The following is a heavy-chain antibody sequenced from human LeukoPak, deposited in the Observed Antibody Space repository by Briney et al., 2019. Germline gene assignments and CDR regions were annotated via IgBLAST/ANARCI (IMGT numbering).Heavy chain of an antibody. D-gene: IGHD3-10*01. CDR3: ARGRRGVDY. Sequence: GGSLRLSCAASGFTFSSYAMSWVRQAPGKGLEWVSSISGSGDSSYYADSVKGRFTISRDNSKNTLYLQMNSLRAEDTAVYYCARGRRGVDYWGQGTLVTVSS. CDR2: ISGSGDSS. CDR1: GFTFSSYA. V-gene: IGHV3-23*01. J-gene: IGHJ4*02.